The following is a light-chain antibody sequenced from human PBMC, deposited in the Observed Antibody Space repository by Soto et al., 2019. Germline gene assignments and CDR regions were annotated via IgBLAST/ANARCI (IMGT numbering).Light chain of an antibody. CDR1: NIRGYS. CDR3: QVWDSRGDRPV. V-gene: IGLV3-21*02. CDR2: DDS. J-gene: IGLJ2*01. Sequence: SYELTQPPSVSVAPGQTAKIACGGDNIRGYSVHWYLQKSGQAPVLVVYDDSDRTAGIPERFSGSNSGNMATLSISRVEAGDGAEYYCQVWDSRGDRPVFGGGTKLTVL.